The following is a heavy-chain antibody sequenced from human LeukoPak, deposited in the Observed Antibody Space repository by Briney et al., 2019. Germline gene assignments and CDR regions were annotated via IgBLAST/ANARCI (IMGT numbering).Heavy chain of an antibody. CDR3: ARGWTMVRGVKGYWFDP. CDR2: FDPEYGET. V-gene: IGHV1-24*01. J-gene: IGHJ5*02. Sequence: ASVKVSCKVSGYTLTELSMHWVRQAPGKGLEWMGGFDPEYGETIYAQKFQGRVTMTRNTSISTAYMELSSLRSEDTAVYYCARGWTMVRGVKGYWFDPWGQGTLVTVSS. CDR1: GYTLTELS. D-gene: IGHD3-10*01.